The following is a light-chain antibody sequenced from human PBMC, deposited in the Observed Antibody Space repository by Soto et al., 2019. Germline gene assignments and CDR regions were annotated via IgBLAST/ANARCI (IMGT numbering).Light chain of an antibody. CDR2: GAS. J-gene: IGKJ1*01. CDR3: QQYHNSPPT. CDR1: QSVSSSY. V-gene: IGKV3-20*01. Sequence: IVLPQSPGTLSLSPGERATLSCRASQSVSSSYLAWYQRKPGQAPRLLIYGASSRATGIPDRFSGGGSGTDFTLTISRLEPEDFAVYYCQQYHNSPPTFGQGTKVDI.